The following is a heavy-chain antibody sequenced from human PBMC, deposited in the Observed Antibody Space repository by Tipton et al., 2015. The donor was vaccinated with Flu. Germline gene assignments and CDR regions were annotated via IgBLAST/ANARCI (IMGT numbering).Heavy chain of an antibody. J-gene: IGHJ5*02. V-gene: IGHV4-59*01. CDR2: IYYSETI. CDR1: GGSISNYI. CDR3: ARDGDYGLIA. D-gene: IGHD4-17*01. Sequence: TLSLTCTVSGGSISNYIWSWIRQPPGKGLEWIGYIYYSETIKYNPSPKSRVIISEDTSKNQFSLRLTSVTAADTAVYYCARDGDYGLIAWGQGSLVTVSS.